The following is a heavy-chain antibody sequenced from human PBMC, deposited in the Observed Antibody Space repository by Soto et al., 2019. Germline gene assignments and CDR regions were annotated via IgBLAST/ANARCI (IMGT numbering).Heavy chain of an antibody. CDR1: GDIVSSNSAA. D-gene: IGHD3-10*01. J-gene: IGHJ6*02. CDR2: TYYKSKWNN. CDR3: TGITWFRGMDV. V-gene: IGHV6-1*01. Sequence: QTLSLPYAISGDIVSSNSAAWNLLRPSPSRGLEWLGRTYYKSKWNNDYALSVKSRITINPDTSKNQFSLHLYSVTPEDTAVYYCTGITWFRGMDVWGQGTQVTVS.